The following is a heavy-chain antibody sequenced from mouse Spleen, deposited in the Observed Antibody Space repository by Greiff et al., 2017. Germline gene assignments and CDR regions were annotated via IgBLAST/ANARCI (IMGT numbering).Heavy chain of an antibody. J-gene: IGHJ4*01. CDR3: DRAVVEEGAMDY. D-gene: IGHD1-1*01. V-gene: IGHV1-7*01. CDR2: NNPSSGYT. Sequence: QVQLQQSGAELGKPGAWVELSCKASGYTFTSYWMHWVNKRPGQGLDWMGNNNPSSGYTKYNQKFKDKATVTADKSSSTHYMQHSSLTYADSDPDYCDRAVVEEGAMDYWGQGTSVTVSS. CDR1: GYTFTSYW.